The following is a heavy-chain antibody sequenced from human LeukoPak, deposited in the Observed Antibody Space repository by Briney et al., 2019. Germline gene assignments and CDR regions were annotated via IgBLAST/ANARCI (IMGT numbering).Heavy chain of an antibody. J-gene: IGHJ5*02. V-gene: IGHV1-69*01. CDR1: GGTFSSYA. Sequence: RASVKVSCKASGGTFSSYAISWVRQAPGQGLEWMGGIIPIFGTANYAQKFQGRVTITADESTSTAYMELSSLRSEDTAVYYCARQDNLGYCSGGSCYSRRPFGPWGQGTLVTVSS. D-gene: IGHD2-15*01. CDR3: ARQDNLGYCSGGSCYSRRPFGP. CDR2: IIPIFGTA.